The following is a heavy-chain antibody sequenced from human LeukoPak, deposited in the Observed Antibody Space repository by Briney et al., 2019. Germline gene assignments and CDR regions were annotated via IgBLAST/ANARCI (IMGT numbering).Heavy chain of an antibody. D-gene: IGHD2-15*01. J-gene: IGHJ4*02. CDR3: ARTGWYCSGGSCYSDY. CDR1: GFTFSSYS. CDR2: ISSSSSNI. Sequence: GGSLRLSCAASGFTFSSYSMNWVRQAPGKGLEWVSSISSSSSNIYYADSVKGRFTISRDNAKNSLYLQMNSLRAEDTAVYYCARTGWYCSGGSCYSDYWGQGTLVTVSS. V-gene: IGHV3-21*01.